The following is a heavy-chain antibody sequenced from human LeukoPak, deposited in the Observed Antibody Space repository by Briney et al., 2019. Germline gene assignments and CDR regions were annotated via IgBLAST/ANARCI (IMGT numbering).Heavy chain of an antibody. Sequence: GGSLRLSCAASGFTFSVSAMYWVRQASGKGLEWVGRIRNKANNYATAYAASLKGRFTISRDDSKNTAYLQMNSLETDDTAMYYCTYTSSSGVVYWGQGTLVTVSS. J-gene: IGHJ4*02. CDR3: TYTSSSGVVY. V-gene: IGHV3-73*01. CDR2: IRNKANNYAT. CDR1: GFTFSVSA. D-gene: IGHD6-6*01.